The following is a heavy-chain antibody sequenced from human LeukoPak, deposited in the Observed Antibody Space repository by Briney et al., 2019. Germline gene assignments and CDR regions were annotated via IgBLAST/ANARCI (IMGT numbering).Heavy chain of an antibody. Sequence: SETLSLTCAVYGGSFSGYYWSWIRQPPGKGLEWIGEINHSGSTNYNPSLKSRVTISVDTSKNQFSLKLSSVTAADTAVYYWAPGGVITGTTLWFDPGGQETLVTVP. D-gene: IGHD1-7*01. V-gene: IGHV4-34*01. J-gene: IGHJ5*02. CDR1: GGSFSGYY. CDR2: INHSGST. CDR3: APGGVITGTTLWFDP.